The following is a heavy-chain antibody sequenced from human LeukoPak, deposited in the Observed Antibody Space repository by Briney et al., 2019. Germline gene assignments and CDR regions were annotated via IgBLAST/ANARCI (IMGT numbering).Heavy chain of an antibody. CDR2: AGWAGGTT. Sequence: GGSLRLSCVASGFTFSSYSMHWVRQAPGKGLEWVSLAGWAGGTTFYSDSVRGRFTISRDSGRKSVYLQMNSLTTDDTAFYFCAKELDTMFFDYWGQGALVTVSS. J-gene: IGHJ4*02. CDR3: AKELDTMFFDY. V-gene: IGHV3-43*01. CDR1: GFTFSSYS. D-gene: IGHD3-10*02.